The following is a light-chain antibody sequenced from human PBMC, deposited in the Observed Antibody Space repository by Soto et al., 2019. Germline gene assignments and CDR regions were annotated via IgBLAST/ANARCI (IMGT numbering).Light chain of an antibody. CDR2: DHN. Sequence: QSVLTQPPSVSGAPGQRVTISCTGSSSNIGAGYDVHWYQQLPGTAPKLVIYDHNTRPSGIPDRFSGSKSGTSASLAITGLQAEDEADYYCRSYDASLGNWVFGGGTKLTVL. J-gene: IGLJ3*02. CDR1: SSNIGAGYD. V-gene: IGLV1-40*01. CDR3: RSYDASLGNWV.